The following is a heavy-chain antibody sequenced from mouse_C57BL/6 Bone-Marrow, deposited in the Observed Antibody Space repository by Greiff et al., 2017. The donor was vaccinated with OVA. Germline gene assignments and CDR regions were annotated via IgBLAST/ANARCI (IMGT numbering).Heavy chain of an antibody. V-gene: IGHV2-2*01. CDR1: GFSLTSYG. J-gene: IGHJ1*03. D-gene: IGHD1-1*01. CDR3: ARGAVVAWYFDV. Sequence: VMLVESGPGLVQPSQSLSITCTVSGFSLTSYGVHWVRQSPGKGLEWLGVIWSGGSTDYNAAFISRLSISKDNSKSQVFFKMNSLQADDTAIYYCARGAVVAWYFDVWGTGTTVTVSS. CDR2: IWSGGST.